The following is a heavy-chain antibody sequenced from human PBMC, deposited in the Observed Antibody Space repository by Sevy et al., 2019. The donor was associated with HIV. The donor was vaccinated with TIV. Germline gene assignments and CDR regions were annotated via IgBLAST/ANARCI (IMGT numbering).Heavy chain of an antibody. CDR1: GFTFSNYS. D-gene: IGHD1-26*01. V-gene: IGHV3-33*08. CDR3: AGGGGGYGGTGSTFDY. CDR2: IWYDGSNK. Sequence: GGSLRLSCAASGFTFSNYSMHWVRQAPGKGLEWVAVIWYDGSNKYYADSVKGRFTISRDNSKNTLYLQMNSLRAEDTAVYYCAGGGGGYGGTGSTFDYWGQGTLVTVSS. J-gene: IGHJ4*02.